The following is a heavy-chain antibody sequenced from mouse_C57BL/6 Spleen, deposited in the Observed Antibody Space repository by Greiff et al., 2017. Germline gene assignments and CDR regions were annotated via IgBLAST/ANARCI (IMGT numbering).Heavy chain of an antibody. D-gene: IGHD2-5*01. CDR1: GYSFTDYN. J-gene: IGHJ1*03. Sequence: VQLKESGPELVKPGASVKISCKASGYSFTDYNMNWVKQSNGKSLEWIGVINPNYGTTSYNQKFKGKATLTVDQSSSTAYMQLNSLTSEDSAVYSCARSDYSNYFWYFDVWGTGTTVTVSS. V-gene: IGHV1-39*01. CDR2: INPNYGTT. CDR3: ARSDYSNYFWYFDV.